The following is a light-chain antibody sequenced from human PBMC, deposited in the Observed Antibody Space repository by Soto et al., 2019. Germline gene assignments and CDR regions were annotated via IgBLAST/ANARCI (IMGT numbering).Light chain of an antibody. CDR3: SSYTNINTRAGV. CDR1: SSDVGSYNL. CDR2: EDN. V-gene: IGLV2-14*02. J-gene: IGLJ1*01. Sequence: QSVLTQPASVSGSPGQSITISCTGTSSDVGSYNLVSWYQQRPGKAPKLMIYEDNKRPSGVSDRFSGSKSANTASLTISGLQAEDEAEYYCSSYTNINTRAGVFGTGTKLTVL.